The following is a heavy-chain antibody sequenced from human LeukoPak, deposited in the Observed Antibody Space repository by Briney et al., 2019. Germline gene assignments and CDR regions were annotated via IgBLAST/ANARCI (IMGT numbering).Heavy chain of an antibody. CDR2: ISAYNGNT. CDR1: GYTFTSYG. V-gene: IGHV1-18*01. Sequence: ASVKVSCKASGYTFTSYGISWVRQATGQGLEWMGWISAYNGNTNYAQKLQGRVTMTTDTSTSTAYMELRSLRSDDTAVYYCARSGTSRAYYYMDVWGKGTTVTVSS. D-gene: IGHD1-26*01. J-gene: IGHJ6*03. CDR3: ARSGTSRAYYYMDV.